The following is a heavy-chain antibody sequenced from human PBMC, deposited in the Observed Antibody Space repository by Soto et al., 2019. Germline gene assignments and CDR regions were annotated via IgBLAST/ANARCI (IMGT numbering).Heavy chain of an antibody. Sequence: ASVKVSCKASGYTFTGYYMHWVRQAPGQGLEWMGWINPNSGGTNYAQKFQGRVTMTRDTSISTAYMELSRLRSDDTAVYYCARALFGLITMVRVALPFNYGMDVWGQGTTVTVSS. CDR1: GYTFTGYY. J-gene: IGHJ6*02. CDR3: ARALFGLITMVRVALPFNYGMDV. D-gene: IGHD3-10*01. CDR2: INPNSGGT. V-gene: IGHV1-2*02.